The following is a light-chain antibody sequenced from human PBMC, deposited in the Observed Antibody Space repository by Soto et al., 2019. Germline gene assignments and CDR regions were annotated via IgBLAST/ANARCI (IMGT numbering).Light chain of an antibody. J-gene: IGKJ2*01. CDR3: QQSYSTPMYT. Sequence: DIQMTQSPSSLSASVGDRVTITCRASQSISSYLNWYQQKPGKAPKLLIYAASSLQSGVPSRFSGSGSGTDVTLTIISLQPEDFSTYYCQQSYSTPMYTFGQGTKLEIK. CDR1: QSISSY. CDR2: AAS. V-gene: IGKV1-39*01.